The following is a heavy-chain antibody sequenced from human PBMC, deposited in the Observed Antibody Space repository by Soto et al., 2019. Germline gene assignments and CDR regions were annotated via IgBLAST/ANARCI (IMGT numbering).Heavy chain of an antibody. D-gene: IGHD5-12*01. J-gene: IGHJ4*02. CDR3: ATGRGYSGYGNFDY. CDR1: GFTFSSYG. V-gene: IGHV3-30*03. CDR2: ISYDGSNK. Sequence: GGSLRLSCAASGFTFSSYGMHWVRQAPGKGLEWVAVISYDGSNKYYADSVKGRFTISRDNSKNTLYLQMNSLRAGDTAVYYCATGRGYSGYGNFDYWGQGTLVTVSS.